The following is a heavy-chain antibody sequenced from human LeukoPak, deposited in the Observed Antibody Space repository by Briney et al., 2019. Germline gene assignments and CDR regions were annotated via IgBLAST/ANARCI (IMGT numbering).Heavy chain of an antibody. J-gene: IGHJ4*02. CDR2: ISGSGGST. CDR3: AKFGDYDFWSGQPAGFDY. Sequence: GGSLRLSCAASGFTFSSYAMSWVRQASGKGLEWVSAISGSGGSTYYADSVKGRFTISRDNSKNTLYLQMNSLRAEDTAVYYCAKFGDYDFWSGQPAGFDYWGQGTLVTVSS. CDR1: GFTFSSYA. D-gene: IGHD3-3*01. V-gene: IGHV3-23*01.